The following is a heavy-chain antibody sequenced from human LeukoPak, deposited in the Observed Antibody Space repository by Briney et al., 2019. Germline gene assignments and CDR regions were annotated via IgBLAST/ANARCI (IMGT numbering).Heavy chain of an antibody. CDR1: GGSFINYY. Sequence: SETLSLTCAVYGGSFINYYWSWIRQPPGKGPECIGEINDSGRINYNPSLLSRVTVSVDPSKNQFSLSLTSVTATDTAVYYCARRWNYGRNYYIDVWGKGGTVSVSS. D-gene: IGHD1-7*01. CDR3: ARRWNYGRNYYIDV. V-gene: IGHV4-34*01. J-gene: IGHJ6*03. CDR2: INDSGRI.